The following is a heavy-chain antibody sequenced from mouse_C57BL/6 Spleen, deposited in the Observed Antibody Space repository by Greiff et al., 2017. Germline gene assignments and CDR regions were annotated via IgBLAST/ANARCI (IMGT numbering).Heavy chain of an antibody. D-gene: IGHD3-2*02. CDR2: INPSNGGT. Sequence: VQLQQPGTELVKPGASVKLSCKASGYTFTSYWMHWVKQRPGQGLEWIGNINPSNGGTNYNEKFKSKATLTVDKSSSTAYMQLSSLTSEDSAVYYCARGRRAIYYAMDYWGQGTSVTVSS. CDR1: GYTFTSYW. CDR3: ARGRRAIYYAMDY. J-gene: IGHJ4*01. V-gene: IGHV1-53*01.